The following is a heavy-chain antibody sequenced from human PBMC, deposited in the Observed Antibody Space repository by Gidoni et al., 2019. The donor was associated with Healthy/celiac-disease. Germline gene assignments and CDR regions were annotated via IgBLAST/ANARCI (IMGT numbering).Heavy chain of an antibody. J-gene: IGHJ4*02. V-gene: IGHV4-59*01. Sequence: QVQLQESGPGLVKPSETLYLTCTVSGGSISSYYWSWIRQPPGKGLEWIGYIYYSGSTNYNPSLKSRVTISVDTSKNQFSLKLSSVTAADTAVYYCAGGGPGFFDYWVQGTLVTVSS. CDR2: IYYSGST. CDR1: GGSISSYY. CDR3: AGGGPGFFDY. D-gene: IGHD3-16*01.